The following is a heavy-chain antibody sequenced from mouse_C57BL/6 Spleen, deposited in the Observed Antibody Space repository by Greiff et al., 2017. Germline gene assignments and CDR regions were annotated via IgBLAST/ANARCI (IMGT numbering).Heavy chain of an antibody. CDR3: ARYRGDFDV. J-gene: IGHJ1*03. CDR2: IRNKANGYTT. CDR1: GFTFTDYY. Sequence: EVKLVASGGGLVQPGGSLSLSCAASGFTFTDYYMSWVRQPPGTALEWLGFIRNKANGYTTEYSASVKGRFTISRDNSQSILYLQMNALRAEDSATYYCARYRGDFDVWGTGTTVTVSA. V-gene: IGHV7-3*01.